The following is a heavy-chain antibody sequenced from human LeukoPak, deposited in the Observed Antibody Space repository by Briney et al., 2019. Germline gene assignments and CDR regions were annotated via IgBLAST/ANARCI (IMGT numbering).Heavy chain of an antibody. CDR2: INPNSGGT. J-gene: IGHJ3*02. Sequence: GASVKVSCKASGYTFTGYYMHWVRQAPGQGLEWMGWINPNSGGTNYAQKFQGRVTMTRDTSISTAYMELSRLRSDDTAVYYCAREGSDYGAPTWALSRAFDIWGQGTMVTVSS. D-gene: IGHD4/OR15-4a*01. V-gene: IGHV1-2*02. CDR3: AREGSDYGAPTWALSRAFDI. CDR1: GYTFTGYY.